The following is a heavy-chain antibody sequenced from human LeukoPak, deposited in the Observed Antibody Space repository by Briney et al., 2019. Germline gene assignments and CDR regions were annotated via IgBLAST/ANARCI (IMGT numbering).Heavy chain of an antibody. J-gene: IGHJ4*02. CDR1: GITLSNYG. D-gene: IGHD3-22*01. CDR3: AKRGVVIRVILVGFHKEAYYFDS. Sequence: PGGSLRLSCAVSGITLSNYGMNWVRQAPGKGLEWVAGISGSGGRPNYADSVKGRFTISRDNAKNTLYLQMNSLRADDTAVYFCAKRGVVIRVILVGFHKEAYYFDSWGQGALVTVSS. V-gene: IGHV3-23*01. CDR2: ISGSGGRP.